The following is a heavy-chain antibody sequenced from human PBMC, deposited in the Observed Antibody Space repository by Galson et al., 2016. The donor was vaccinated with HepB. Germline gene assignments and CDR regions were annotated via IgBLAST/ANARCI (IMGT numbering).Heavy chain of an antibody. Sequence: SVKVSCKVSGYTLTELSMHWVRQAPGKGLEWMGGFDPEDSKTINAQKFQGRVTMTDDTSTDTAYMELSSLRSEDTAMYYCATARRDFRGAWGRYFDWTLTPWAFDIWGQGTMVTVSS. CDR1: GYTLTELS. CDR3: ATARRDFRGAWGRYFDWTLTPWAFDI. V-gene: IGHV1-24*01. J-gene: IGHJ3*02. D-gene: IGHD3-9*01. CDR2: FDPEDSKT.